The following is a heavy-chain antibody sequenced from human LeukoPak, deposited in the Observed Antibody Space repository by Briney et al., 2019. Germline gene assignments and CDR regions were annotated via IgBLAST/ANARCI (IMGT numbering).Heavy chain of an antibody. CDR1: GYTFTSYD. CDR2: MNPNSGNT. CDR3: ARVGVRLRGPVYNWFDP. V-gene: IGHV1-8*01. J-gene: IGHJ5*02. Sequence: ASVKVSCKASGYTFTSYDINWVRQATGQGLEWMGWMNPNSGNTGYAQKFQGRVTMTRNTSIGTAYMELSSLRSEDTAVYYCARVGVRLRGPVYNWFDPWGQGTLVTVSS. D-gene: IGHD4-17*01.